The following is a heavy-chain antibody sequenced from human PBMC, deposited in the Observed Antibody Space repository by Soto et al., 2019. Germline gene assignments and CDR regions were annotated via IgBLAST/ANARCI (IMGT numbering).Heavy chain of an antibody. V-gene: IGHV1-18*01. J-gene: IGHJ4*02. CDR2: ISAYNGNT. CDR1: GYTFTSYD. Sequence: ASVKVSCKASGYTFTSYDISWVRQAPGQGLEWMGWISAYNGNTNYAQKLQGRVTMTTDTSTSTAYMELRSLRSDDTAVYYCATSSADIVATLDFDYWGQGTLVTVSS. D-gene: IGHD5-12*01. CDR3: ATSSADIVATLDFDY.